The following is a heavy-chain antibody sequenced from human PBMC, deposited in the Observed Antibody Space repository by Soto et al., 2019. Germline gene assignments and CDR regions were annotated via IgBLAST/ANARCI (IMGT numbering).Heavy chain of an antibody. CDR1: GFTFSSYW. CDR3: AKSPGMYYYDSSGYYHYDY. CDR2: INKDGSEK. J-gene: IGHJ4*02. V-gene: IGHV3-7*05. D-gene: IGHD3-22*01. Sequence: GGSLRLSCAASGFTFSSYWMTWVRQAPGKGLEWLANINKDGSEKNYLDSVKGRLTISRDNPKNTLSVQMNSLRAEDTAVYYCAKSPGMYYYDSSGYYHYDYWGQGTLVTVSS.